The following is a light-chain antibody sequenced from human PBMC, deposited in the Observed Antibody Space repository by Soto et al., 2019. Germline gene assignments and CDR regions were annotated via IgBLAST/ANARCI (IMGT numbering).Light chain of an antibody. Sequence: SYELTQPPSVSVAPGETARISCGGNNVGSRSVHWYQQKPGQAPFLVIYYDSDRPSGIPERFSGSNSGNTATLIISRVEAGDEADYYCQVWEATGDQVVFGGETQLTVL. CDR2: YDS. CDR1: NVGSRS. V-gene: IGLV3-21*01. CDR3: QVWEATGDQVV. J-gene: IGLJ2*01.